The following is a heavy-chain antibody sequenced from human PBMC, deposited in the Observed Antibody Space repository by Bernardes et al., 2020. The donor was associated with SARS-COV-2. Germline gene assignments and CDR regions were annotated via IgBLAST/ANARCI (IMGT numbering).Heavy chain of an antibody. CDR3: AKGEVEMATVQDALDI. Sequence: VKVSCKASGYTFTGYYMHWVRQAPGQGLEWMGWINPNSGGTNYAQKFQGWVTMTRDTSISTAYTELGRLTSDDTAVYYCAKGEVEMATVQDALDIWGQGTMVTVSS. CDR1: GYTFTGYY. J-gene: IGHJ3*02. V-gene: IGHV1-2*04. D-gene: IGHD1-1*01. CDR2: INPNSGGT.